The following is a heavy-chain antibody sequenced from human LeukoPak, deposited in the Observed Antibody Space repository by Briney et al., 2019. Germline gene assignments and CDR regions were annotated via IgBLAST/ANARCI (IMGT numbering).Heavy chain of an antibody. J-gene: IGHJ4*02. D-gene: IGHD6-19*01. CDR3: ATGWYPEY. Sequence: GRSLRLSCAASGFTFSSYSMNWVRQAPGKGLAWVSAITTSGGSTYYADSVKGRFTISRDNSKQTLYLQMNSLRAEDTAVYYCATGWYPEYWGQGTLVTVSS. V-gene: IGHV3-23*01. CDR2: ITTSGGST. CDR1: GFTFSSYS.